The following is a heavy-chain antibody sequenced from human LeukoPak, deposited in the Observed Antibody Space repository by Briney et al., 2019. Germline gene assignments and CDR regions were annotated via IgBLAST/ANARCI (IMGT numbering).Heavy chain of an antibody. D-gene: IGHD3-10*01. J-gene: IGHJ4*02. CDR3: SRSGDYYGSDYFDY. CDR2: ISAYNGNT. V-gene: IGHV1-18*01. Sequence: GGSLRLSCAASGYTFTSYGISWVRQAPGQGLEWMGWISAYNGNTNYAQKLQGRVTMTTDTSTSTAYMELRSLRSDDTAVYYCSRSGDYYGSDYFDYWGQGTLVTVSS. CDR1: GYTFTSYG.